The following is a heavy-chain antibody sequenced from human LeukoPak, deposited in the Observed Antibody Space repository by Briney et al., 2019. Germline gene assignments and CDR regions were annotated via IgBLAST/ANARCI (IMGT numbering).Heavy chain of an antibody. D-gene: IGHD6-13*01. CDR2: ISGSGGST. V-gene: IGHV3-23*01. CDR3: AKAPGIAAAGTELDY. CDR1: GFTFDDYA. Sequence: GGSLRLSCAASGFTFDDYAMHWVRQAPGKGLEWVSAISGSGGSTYYADSVKGRFTISRDNSKNTLYLQMNSLRAEDTAVYYCAKAPGIAAAGTELDYWGQGTLVTVSS. J-gene: IGHJ4*02.